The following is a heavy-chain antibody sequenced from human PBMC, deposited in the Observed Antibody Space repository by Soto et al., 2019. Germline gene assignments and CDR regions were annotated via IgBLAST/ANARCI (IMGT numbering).Heavy chain of an antibody. V-gene: IGHV1-69*06. D-gene: IGHD5-12*01. CDR2: IIPIFGTA. CDR1: GGTFSSYA. Sequence: QVQLVQSGAEVKKPGSSVKVSCKASGGTFSSYAISWVRQAPGQGLEWMGGIIPIFGTANYAQKFQGRVTITADKSTSTAYMVLSSLRSEDTAVYYWALGWGKWLRPDFDYWGQGTLVTVSS. CDR3: ALGWGKWLRPDFDY. J-gene: IGHJ4*02.